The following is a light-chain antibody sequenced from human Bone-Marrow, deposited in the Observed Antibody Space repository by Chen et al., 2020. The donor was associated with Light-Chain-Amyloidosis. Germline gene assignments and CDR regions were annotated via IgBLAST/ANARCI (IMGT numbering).Light chain of an antibody. Sequence: QSALSQPASVSGSPGQSITISCTGSSSDIGGNKYVSWYQHYPGKAPRLMIYDVNNRPSGVSNRFSGSKSGSTASLTISGFQAEDEAAYYCSSITDSTTWVFGGGTKVTVL. CDR1: SSDIGGNKY. CDR2: DVN. J-gene: IGLJ3*02. CDR3: SSITDSTTWV. V-gene: IGLV2-14*03.